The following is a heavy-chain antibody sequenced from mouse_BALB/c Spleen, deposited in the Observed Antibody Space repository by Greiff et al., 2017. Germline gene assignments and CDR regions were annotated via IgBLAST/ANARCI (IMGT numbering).Heavy chain of an antibody. D-gene: IGHD3-2*02. CDR3: TRYQAYYAMDY. J-gene: IGHJ4*01. V-gene: IGHV1-69*02. Sequence: QVQLQQPGAELVRPGASVKLYCKASGYTFTSYWINWVKQRPGQGLEWIGNIYPSDSYTNYNQKFKDKDTLTVDKSSSTAYMQLSSPTSEDSAVYYCTRYQAYYAMDYWGQGTSVTVSS. CDR2: IYPSDSYT. CDR1: GYTFTSYW.